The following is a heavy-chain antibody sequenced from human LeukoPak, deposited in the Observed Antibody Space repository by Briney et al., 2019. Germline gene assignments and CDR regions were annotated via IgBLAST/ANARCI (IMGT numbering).Heavy chain of an antibody. CDR2: IYYSGST. Sequence: LETLSLTCTVSGGSISSSSYYWGWIRQPPGTGLEWIGSIYYSGSTYYNPSLKSRVTISVDTSKNQFSLKLSSVTAADTAVYYCARGGYSMSWDYYDSSGHRDWFDPWGQGTLVTVSS. CDR1: GGSISSSSYY. V-gene: IGHV4-39*07. CDR3: ARGGYSMSWDYYDSSGHRDWFDP. D-gene: IGHD3-22*01. J-gene: IGHJ5*02.